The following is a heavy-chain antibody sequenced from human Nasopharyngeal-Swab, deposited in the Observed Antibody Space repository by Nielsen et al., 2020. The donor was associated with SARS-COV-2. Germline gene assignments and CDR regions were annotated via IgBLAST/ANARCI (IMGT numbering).Heavy chain of an antibody. J-gene: IGHJ6*02. CDR3: ARQWGYYGMDV. V-gene: IGHV4-34*01. Sequence: SETLSLTCAVYGGSFSGYYWSWIRQPPGKGLEWIGEINHSGSTNYNPSLKRRVTISVDTSKNQFSLKLSSVTAADTAVYYCARQWGYYGMDVWGQGTTVTVSS. D-gene: IGHD3-16*01. CDR1: GGSFSGYY. CDR2: INHSGST.